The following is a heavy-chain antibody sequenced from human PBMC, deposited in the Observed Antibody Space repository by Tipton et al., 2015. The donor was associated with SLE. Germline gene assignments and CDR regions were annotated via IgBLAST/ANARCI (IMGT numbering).Heavy chain of an antibody. CDR2: IYYTGST. CDR3: ASQGPRRRFDY. CDR1: GGSINTGTYY. Sequence: TLSLTCTVSGGSINTGTYYWGWLRQSPGKGFEWIGNIYYTGSTYYNPSLRSRFTISVDTSKNQFSLKVTSVTAADSTVYYCASQGPRRRFDYWGQGALVTVSS. V-gene: IGHV4-39*01. J-gene: IGHJ4*02. D-gene: IGHD1-1*01.